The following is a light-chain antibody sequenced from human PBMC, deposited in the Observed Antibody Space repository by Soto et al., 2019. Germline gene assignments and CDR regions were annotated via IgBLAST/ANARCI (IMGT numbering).Light chain of an antibody. J-gene: IGLJ2*01. CDR1: NIGSKS. CDR2: YDS. CDR3: QVWDSSSGHVE. V-gene: IGLV3-21*04. Sequence: SYELTQPPSVSVAPGKTARITCGGNNIGSKSVHWYQQKPGQAPVVVIYYDSDRPSGIPERFSGSNSGNTATLTISRVEAGDEAYYYCQVWDSSSGHVEFGGGTQLTVL.